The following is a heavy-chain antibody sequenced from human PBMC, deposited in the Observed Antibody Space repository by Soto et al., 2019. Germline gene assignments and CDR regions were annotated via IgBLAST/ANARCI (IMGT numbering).Heavy chain of an antibody. CDR3: ARDGYGYSFDL. D-gene: IGHD2-21*02. J-gene: IGHJ4*02. V-gene: IGHV3-48*03. CDR1: GFTFSIYE. CDR2: ISSSGSTV. Sequence: PWGSLRVXCEPSGFTFSIYEMNWVRQALGKGLDWISYISSSGSTVYHADSVQGRFSISRDNTKNSVSLQMKSLRADDTGIYYCARDGYGYSFDLWRQGTQVTVSS.